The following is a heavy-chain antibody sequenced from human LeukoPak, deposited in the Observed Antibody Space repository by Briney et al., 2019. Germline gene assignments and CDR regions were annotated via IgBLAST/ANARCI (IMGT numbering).Heavy chain of an antibody. CDR1: RGTFSSHA. CDR3: ARGGKYSSLDDY. D-gene: IGHD6-19*01. J-gene: IGHJ4*02. CDR2: IIPIFGTA. Sequence: SPKLSCKASRGTFSSHAISWVRQAPQQRLEWIVRIIPIFGTANYTQQSKGRVTITTDGSTSTAYMELSSLRSEDTAVYYCARGGKYSSLDDYWGQGTLVTVSS. V-gene: IGHV1-69*05.